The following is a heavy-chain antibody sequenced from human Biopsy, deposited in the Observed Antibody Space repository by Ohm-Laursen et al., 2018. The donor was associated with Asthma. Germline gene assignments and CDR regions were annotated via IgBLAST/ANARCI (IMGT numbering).Heavy chain of an antibody. CDR3: AKDVFPGWELRRGPDY. Sequence: SLRLSCSASGFTFSNYGMHWVRQAPGKGLDWVAVISFDGSNKNYTDSVKGRYTISRDNSRNTLHLQMNSLRAEDTAVYYCAKDVFPGWELRRGPDYWGQGTLVTVSS. CDR2: ISFDGSNK. J-gene: IGHJ4*02. V-gene: IGHV3-30*18. D-gene: IGHD1-26*01. CDR1: GFTFSNYG.